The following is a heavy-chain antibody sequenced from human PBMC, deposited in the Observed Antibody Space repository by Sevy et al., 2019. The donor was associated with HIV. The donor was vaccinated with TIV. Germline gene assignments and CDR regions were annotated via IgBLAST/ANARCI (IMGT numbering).Heavy chain of an antibody. CDR2: IYSVGTP. D-gene: IGHD1-26*01. CDR3: ARGLGAVDDAFDI. Sequence: GGSLRLSCAASGFGVSRSAMNWVRQAPGKGLEWVSAIYSVGTPYYADSVKGRFTISRDNSKNTLYLQMNSLSPEDTAVYYCARGLGAVDDAFDIWGQGTMVTVSS. V-gene: IGHV3-53*01. CDR1: GFGVSRSA. J-gene: IGHJ3*02.